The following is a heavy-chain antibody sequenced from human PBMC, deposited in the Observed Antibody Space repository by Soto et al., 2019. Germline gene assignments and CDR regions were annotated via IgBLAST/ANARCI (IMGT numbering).Heavy chain of an antibody. CDR3: ACIFSGGYGYGFYYYGMDV. Sequence: SETLSLTCTVSGGSISSYYWSWIRQPPGKGLEWVGSIYYSGSTYYNPSLKSRVTISVDTSKNQFSLKLSSVTAADTAVYYCACIFSGGYGYGFYYYGMDVWGQGTTVTVSS. J-gene: IGHJ6*02. V-gene: IGHV4-59*05. D-gene: IGHD5-18*01. CDR2: IYYSGST. CDR1: GGSISSYY.